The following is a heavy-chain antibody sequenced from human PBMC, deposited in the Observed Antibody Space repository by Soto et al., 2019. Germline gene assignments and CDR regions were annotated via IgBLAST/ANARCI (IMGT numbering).Heavy chain of an antibody. Sequence: GESLKISCKGSGYSFTSYWISWVRQMPGKGLEWMGRIDPSDSYTNYSPSFQGHVTISADKSISTAYLQWSSLKASDTAMYYCARPGTTSSGYYYYGMDVGGQGNTVTVSS. D-gene: IGHD1-7*01. CDR2: IDPSDSYT. V-gene: IGHV5-10-1*01. CDR1: GYSFTSYW. CDR3: ARPGTTSSGYYYYGMDV. J-gene: IGHJ6*02.